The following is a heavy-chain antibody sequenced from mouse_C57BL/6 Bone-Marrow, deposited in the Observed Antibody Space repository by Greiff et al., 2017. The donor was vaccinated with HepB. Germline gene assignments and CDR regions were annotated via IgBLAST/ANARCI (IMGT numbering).Heavy chain of an antibody. CDR1: GYTFTDYN. Sequence: VQLKESGPELVKPGASVKIPCKASGYTFTDYNMDWVKQSHGKSLEWIGDINPNNGGTIYNQKFKGKATLTVDKSSSTAYMELRSLTSEDTAVYYCARHYGSSYYFDYWGQGTTLTVSS. CDR2: INPNNGGT. CDR3: ARHYGSSYYFDY. J-gene: IGHJ2*01. V-gene: IGHV1-18*01. D-gene: IGHD1-1*01.